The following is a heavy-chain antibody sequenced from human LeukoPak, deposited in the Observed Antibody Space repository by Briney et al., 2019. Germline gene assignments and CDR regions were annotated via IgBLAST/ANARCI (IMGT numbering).Heavy chain of an antibody. CDR3: ASRKYYYGSGSYGD. D-gene: IGHD3-10*01. CDR1: GGTFSSYA. Sequence: SVKVSYKASGGTFSSYAISWVRQAPGKGLEWMGGIIPIFGTANYAQKFQGRVTITTDESTSTDYMELSSLRSEDTAVYDCASRKYYYGSGSYGDWGQGTLVSVSS. V-gene: IGHV1-69*05. CDR2: IIPIFGTA. J-gene: IGHJ4*02.